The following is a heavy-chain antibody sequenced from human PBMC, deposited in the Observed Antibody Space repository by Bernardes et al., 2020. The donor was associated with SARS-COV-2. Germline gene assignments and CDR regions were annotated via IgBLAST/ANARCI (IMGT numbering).Heavy chain of an antibody. CDR1: GGSISSSSYY. J-gene: IGHJ6*02. Sequence: SETLSLTCTVPGGSISSSSYYLGWIRQPPGKGLEWIGSISYSGSTYYNPSLKSRVTISVDTSKNQFSLKLSSVTAADTAVYYCARDPMITFGGVIERTYYYYYYGMDVWGQGTTVTVSS. D-gene: IGHD3-16*02. CDR2: ISYSGST. V-gene: IGHV4-39*01. CDR3: ARDPMITFGGVIERTYYYYYYGMDV.